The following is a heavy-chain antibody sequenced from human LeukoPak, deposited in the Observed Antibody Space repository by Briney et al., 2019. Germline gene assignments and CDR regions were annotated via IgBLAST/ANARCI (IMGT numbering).Heavy chain of an antibody. CDR3: AREASGDIAVAGTSEYFQH. Sequence: PGGSLRLSCAASGFTFSSYSMNWVSQAPGKGLEWVSSISSSSSYIYYADSVKGRFTISRDNAKNSLYLQMNSLRAEDTAVYYCAREASGDIAVAGTSEYFQHWGQGTLVTVSS. J-gene: IGHJ1*01. CDR1: GFTFSSYS. D-gene: IGHD6-19*01. CDR2: ISSSSSYI. V-gene: IGHV3-21*01.